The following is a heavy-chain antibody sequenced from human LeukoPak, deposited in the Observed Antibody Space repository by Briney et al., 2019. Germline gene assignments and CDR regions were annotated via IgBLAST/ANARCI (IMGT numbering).Heavy chain of an antibody. D-gene: IGHD3-3*01. CDR2: INPNSGGT. CDR1: GYTFTGYY. Sequence: ASVKVSCKASGYTFTGYYMHGVRQAPGQGLEWMGWINPNSGGTNYAQKFQGRVTMTRDTSISTAYMELSRLRSDDTAVYYCARDGPRDYDFWSGHYYYYYGMDVWGQGTTVTVSS. V-gene: IGHV1-2*02. J-gene: IGHJ6*02. CDR3: ARDGPRDYDFWSGHYYYYYGMDV.